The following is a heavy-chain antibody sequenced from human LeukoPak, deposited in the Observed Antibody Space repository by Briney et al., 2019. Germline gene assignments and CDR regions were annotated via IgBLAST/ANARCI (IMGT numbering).Heavy chain of an antibody. D-gene: IGHD1-26*01. J-gene: IGHJ4*02. Sequence: GGTLRLSCAASEFTFSSYAMSWVRQAPGKGLEGVSALSGSGGRTYYADSLKGRFTISRDNSKNTLYLEMSSLRAEDTAIYYCAKDRVGAILYFDYWGQGSLVTVSS. CDR2: LSGSGGRT. V-gene: IGHV3-23*01. CDR3: AKDRVGAILYFDY. CDR1: EFTFSSYA.